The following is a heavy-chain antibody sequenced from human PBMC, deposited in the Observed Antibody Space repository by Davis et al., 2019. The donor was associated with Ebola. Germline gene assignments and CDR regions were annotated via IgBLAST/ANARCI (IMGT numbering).Heavy chain of an antibody. J-gene: IGHJ6*02. CDR2: ISAYNGNT. D-gene: IGHD3-9*01. CDR3: ARDGTSVNNYDILTGYYYYYGMDV. Sequence: AASVKVSCKASGGTFTSYGISWVRQAPGQGLEWMGWISAYNGNTNYAQKLQGRVTMTTDTSTSTAYMELRSLRSDDTAVYYCARDGTSVNNYDILTGYYYYYGMDVWGQGTTVTVSS. CDR1: GGTFTSYG. V-gene: IGHV1-18*01.